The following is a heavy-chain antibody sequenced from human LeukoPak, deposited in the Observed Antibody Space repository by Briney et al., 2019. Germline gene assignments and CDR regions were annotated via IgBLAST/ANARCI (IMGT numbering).Heavy chain of an antibody. D-gene: IGHD1-26*01. CDR3: AKDYSGSYYEGCFDY. J-gene: IGHJ4*02. CDR1: GFTFDDYA. CDR2: ISWNSGSI. Sequence: TGGSLRLSCAASGFTFDDYAMHWVRQAPGKGLEWVSGISWNSGSIGYADSVKGRFTISRDNAKNSLYLQMNSLRAEDTALYYCAKDYSGSYYEGCFDYWGQGTLATVSS. V-gene: IGHV3-9*01.